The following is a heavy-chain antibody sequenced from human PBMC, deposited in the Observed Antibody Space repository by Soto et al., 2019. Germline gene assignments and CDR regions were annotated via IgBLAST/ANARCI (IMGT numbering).Heavy chain of an antibody. V-gene: IGHV1-69*01. CDR3: AEGGGGYAS. J-gene: IGHJ5*02. CDR1: GGPFSSSA. D-gene: IGHD3-16*01. CDR2: IIPVFGSP. Sequence: QVQLVQSGAEVKKAGSSVKVSCKASGGPFSSSAINWVRQAPGQGLEWMGGIIPVFGSPNYAQKFLGRVTITADESAGTAYMELSSLRYDDTAVYYCAEGGGGYASWGQGTLVTVSS.